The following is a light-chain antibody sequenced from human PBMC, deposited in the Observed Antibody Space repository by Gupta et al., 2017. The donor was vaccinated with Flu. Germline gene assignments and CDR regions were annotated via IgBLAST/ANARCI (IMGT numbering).Light chain of an antibody. J-gene: IGLJ2*01. V-gene: IGLV1-40*01. Sequence: QSVLTQPPSVSGAPGQRVSISCSGNSSNLGGGFAVHWYRPLPGVAPHLLIYCDAIRPLGTPARFSASKSGFSASLAITWLRTEDEADYFCQSYDFSLSGWVFGGGTELTVL. CDR2: CDA. CDR3: QSYDFSLSGWV. CDR1: SSNLGGGFA.